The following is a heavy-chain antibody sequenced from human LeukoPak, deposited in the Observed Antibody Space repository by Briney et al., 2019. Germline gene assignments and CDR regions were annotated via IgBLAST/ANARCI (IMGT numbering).Heavy chain of an antibody. V-gene: IGHV1-8*01. CDR2: MNPNSGNT. J-gene: IGHJ3*02. Sequence: ASVKVSCKASGYTFTSYDINWVRQATGQGLEWMGWMNPNSGNTGYAQKFQGRVTLTRNTSISTAYMELSSLRSEDTAVYYCARGSHYYDSSGYYYNAFDIWGQGTMVTVSS. D-gene: IGHD3-22*01. CDR1: GYTFTSYD. CDR3: ARGSHYYDSSGYYYNAFDI.